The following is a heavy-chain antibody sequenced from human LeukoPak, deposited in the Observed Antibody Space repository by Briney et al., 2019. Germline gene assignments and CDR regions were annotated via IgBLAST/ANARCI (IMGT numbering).Heavy chain of an antibody. J-gene: IGHJ4*02. Sequence: GGSLRLSCAASGFTFSSYAMSWVRQAPGKGLEWVSAISGSGGSTYYADSVKGRFTNSRDNSKNTLYLQMNSLRAEDTAVYYCAEDLSYCSGVSCYFLPSSFDSGGQGTLVTVSS. CDR1: GFTFSSYA. CDR3: AEDLSYCSGVSCYFLPSSFDS. CDR2: ISGSGGST. D-gene: IGHD2-15*01. V-gene: IGHV3-23*01.